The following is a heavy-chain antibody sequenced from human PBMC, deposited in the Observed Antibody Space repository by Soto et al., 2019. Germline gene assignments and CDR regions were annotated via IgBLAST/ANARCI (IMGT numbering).Heavy chain of an antibody. J-gene: IGHJ6*02. D-gene: IGHD1-26*01. CDR3: ARATLRYYYYHYGMDV. CDR2: INHSGST. CDR1: GGSFSGYY. V-gene: IGHV4-34*01. Sequence: SETLSLTCAVYGGSFSGYYWSWIRQPPGKGLEWIGEINHSGSTNYNPSLKSRVTISVDTSKNQFSLKLSSVTAADTAVYYCARATLRYYYYHYGMDVWAQGTTVTVSS.